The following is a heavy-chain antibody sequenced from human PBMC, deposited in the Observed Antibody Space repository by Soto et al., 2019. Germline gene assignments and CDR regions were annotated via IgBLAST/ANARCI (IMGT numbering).Heavy chain of an antibody. V-gene: IGHV3-48*03. CDR2: ISSSGSTI. CDR3: ARAGPLRIYYHSSGSVVMYYYGMDV. CDR1: GFTFSSYE. D-gene: IGHD3-22*01. J-gene: IGHJ6*02. Sequence: LRLYCAASGFTFSSYEMNWVRQAPGKGLEWVSYISSSGSTIYYADSVKGRFTISRDNAKNSLYLQMNSLRAEDTAVYYCARAGPLRIYYHSSGSVVMYYYGMDVWGQGSTVTVS.